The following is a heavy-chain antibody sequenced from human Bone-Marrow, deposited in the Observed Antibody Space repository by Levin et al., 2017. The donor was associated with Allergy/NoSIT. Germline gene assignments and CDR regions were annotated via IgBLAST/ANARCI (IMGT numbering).Heavy chain of an antibody. CDR3: ANRAVAGTGWFDP. CDR2: ISYDGSNK. D-gene: IGHD6-19*01. Sequence: PGGSLRLSCAASGFTFSSYGMHWVRQAPGKGLEWVAVISYDGSNKYYADSVKGRFTISRDNSKNTLYLQMNSLRAEDTAVYYCANRAVAGTGWFDPWGQGTLVTVSS. J-gene: IGHJ5*02. V-gene: IGHV3-30*18. CDR1: GFTFSSYG.